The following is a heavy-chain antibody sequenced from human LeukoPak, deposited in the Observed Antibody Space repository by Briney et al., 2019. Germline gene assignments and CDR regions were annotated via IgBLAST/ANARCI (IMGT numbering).Heavy chain of an antibody. CDR1: GFTFNNYA. D-gene: IGHD6-6*01. J-gene: IGHJ4*02. CDR3: AKTPRYSSSSPDS. Sequence: GGSLRLSCAASGFTFNNYAMTWVRQAPGKGLEWVSGVSGSGGTTYYADSVKGRFTISRDNSKNTLYLQMSSLRAEDTAVYYCAKTPRYSSSSPDSWGQGTLVTVSS. V-gene: IGHV3-23*01. CDR2: VSGSGGTT.